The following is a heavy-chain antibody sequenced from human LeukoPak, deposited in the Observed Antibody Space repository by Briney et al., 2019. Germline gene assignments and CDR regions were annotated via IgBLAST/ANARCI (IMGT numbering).Heavy chain of an antibody. CDR3: TRHVGGSGWYLTGWFDP. J-gene: IGHJ5*02. Sequence: QAGGSLRLSCTPSGFTFGDYAMSWFRQAPGKGLEWVGFIRVKAYGGTTEYAASVKGKFTISRDDSKSIAYLQMNSLKTEDTAVYYCTRHVGGSGWYLTGWFDPWGQGTLVTVSS. D-gene: IGHD6-19*01. V-gene: IGHV3-49*03. CDR2: IRVKAYGGTT. CDR1: GFTFGDYA.